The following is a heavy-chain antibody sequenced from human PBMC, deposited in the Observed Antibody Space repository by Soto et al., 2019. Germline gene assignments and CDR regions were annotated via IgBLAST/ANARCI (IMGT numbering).Heavy chain of an antibody. CDR3: ARQISAYYYYGMDV. CDR2: IIPIFGTT. Sequence: GASVKVSSKASGGTFSGYAISWVRQAPGQRLEWMGGIIPIFGTTNYSQKFQGRVTITRDTSTSTAYMELSSLRSEDTAVYYCARQISAYYYYGMDVWGQGTTVTVSS. V-gene: IGHV1-69*05. CDR1: GGTFSGYA. J-gene: IGHJ6*02.